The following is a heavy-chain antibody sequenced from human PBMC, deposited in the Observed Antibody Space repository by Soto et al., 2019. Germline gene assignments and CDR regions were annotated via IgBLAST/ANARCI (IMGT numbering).Heavy chain of an antibody. CDR1: EGTFSTYT. CDR2: IIPILGIT. V-gene: IGHV1-69*02. CDR3: ATTAMETAMVMVILDY. D-gene: IGHD5-18*01. Sequence: QVQLVQSGAEVSKPGSSLKVSCEASEGTFSTYTFNCVRQAPGQGLEWMGRIIPILGITNYAQKFQGRVTLTADKSTRTAYLNLSSLRSEYTAVYYCATTAMETAMVMVILDYWGQGTLVTVSS. J-gene: IGHJ4*02.